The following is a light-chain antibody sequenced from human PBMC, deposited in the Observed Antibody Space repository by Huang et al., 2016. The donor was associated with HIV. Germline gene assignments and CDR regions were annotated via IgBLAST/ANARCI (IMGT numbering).Light chain of an antibody. CDR3: QKYNSAPPT. V-gene: IGKV1-27*01. CDR1: QDISNY. Sequence: DIQMTQSPSSLSASVGDRFTITCLASQDISNYLAWFQQTPGKAPKLLFYAASTLQSGGPCRFSGSGSGTDFTLTISSLQPEDVATYYCQKYNSAPPTFGQGTKVEIK. CDR2: AAS. J-gene: IGKJ1*01.